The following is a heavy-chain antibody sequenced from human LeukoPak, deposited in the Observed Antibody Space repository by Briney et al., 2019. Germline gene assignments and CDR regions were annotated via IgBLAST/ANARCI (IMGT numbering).Heavy chain of an antibody. CDR2: IKQDGSEK. Sequence: GGSLRLSCAASGFTFSSYWMSWVRQAPGKGLEWVANIKQDGSEKYYVDSVKGRFTISRDNAKNSLYLQMNSLRAEDTAVYYCARGGYSDYDYEGDYWGQGTLVTVSS. J-gene: IGHJ4*02. CDR1: GFTFSSYW. V-gene: IGHV3-7*01. CDR3: ARGGYSDYDYEGDY. D-gene: IGHD5-12*01.